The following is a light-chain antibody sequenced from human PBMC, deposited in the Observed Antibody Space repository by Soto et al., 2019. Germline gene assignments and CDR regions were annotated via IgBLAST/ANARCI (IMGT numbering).Light chain of an antibody. CDR3: SSHTTDSTVV. CDR1: SSDIGAYSY. Sequence: QSALTQPASVSGSPGQSITISCTGTSSDIGAYSYVSWYQQHPGKAPKVMIYEVTNRPSGISDRFSGSKSGNTASLTISGLQAEDEADYYCSSHTTDSTVVFGGGTKLTVL. CDR2: EVT. V-gene: IGLV2-14*01. J-gene: IGLJ2*01.